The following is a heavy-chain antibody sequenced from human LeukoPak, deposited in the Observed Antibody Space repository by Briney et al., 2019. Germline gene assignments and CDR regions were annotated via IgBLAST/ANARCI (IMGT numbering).Heavy chain of an antibody. CDR1: GYTFSSYG. V-gene: IGHV1-2*02. Sequence: ASVKVSCKASGYTFSSYGISWVRQAPGQGLEWMGWINPNSGGTNYAQKFQGRVTMTRDTSISTAYMELSRLRSDDTAVYYCARSSIVGATYYYYYYMDVWGKGTTVTVSS. J-gene: IGHJ6*03. CDR3: ARSSIVGATYYYYYYMDV. D-gene: IGHD1-26*01. CDR2: INPNSGGT.